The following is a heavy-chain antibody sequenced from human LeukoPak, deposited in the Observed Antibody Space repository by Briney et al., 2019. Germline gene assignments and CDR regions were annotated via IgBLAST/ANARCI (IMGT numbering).Heavy chain of an antibody. Sequence: LGESLKISCKASGSYFATYWIGWVRQLPAKGLEWMGIIYPGDSDTRYSPSFQGQVTISADKSISTAYLQWSSLKASDTAIYYCAKHTYYYDSGGYYLDHWGQGTLVTVSS. CDR1: GSYFATYW. J-gene: IGHJ4*02. V-gene: IGHV5-51*01. CDR3: AKHTYYYDSGGYYLDH. CDR2: IYPGDSDT. D-gene: IGHD3-22*01.